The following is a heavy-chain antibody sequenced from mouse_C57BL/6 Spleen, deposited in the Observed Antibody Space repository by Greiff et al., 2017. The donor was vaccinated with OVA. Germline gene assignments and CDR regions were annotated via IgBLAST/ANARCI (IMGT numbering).Heavy chain of an antibody. CDR3: ARGNWGDY. CDR2: IDPSDSYT. Sequence: QVQLQQPGAELVMPGASVKLSCKASGYTFTSYWMHWVKQRPGQGLEWIGEIDPSDSYTNYNQKFKGKSTLTVDKSSSTAYMQLSSLTSEDSAVYYCARGNWGDYWGQGTTLTDSS. D-gene: IGHD4-1*01. J-gene: IGHJ2*01. CDR1: GYTFTSYW. V-gene: IGHV1-69*01.